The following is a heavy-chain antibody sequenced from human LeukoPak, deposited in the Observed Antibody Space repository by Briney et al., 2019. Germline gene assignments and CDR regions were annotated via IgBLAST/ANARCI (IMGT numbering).Heavy chain of an antibody. J-gene: IGHJ4*02. CDR3: ARHDSYVSR. D-gene: IGHD5-18*01. CDR1: GFTFSSYE. CDR2: ISSSGSTI. Sequence: PGGSLRLSCAASGFTFSSYEMNWVRQAPGKGLEWVSYISSSGSTIYYADSVKGRFTISRDNAKNSLYLQMNSLRAEDTAVYYCARHDSYVSRWGQGTLVTVSS. V-gene: IGHV3-48*03.